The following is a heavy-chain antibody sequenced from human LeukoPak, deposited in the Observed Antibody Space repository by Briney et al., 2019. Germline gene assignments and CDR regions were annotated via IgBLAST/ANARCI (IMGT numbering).Heavy chain of an antibody. J-gene: IGHJ4*02. CDR1: GASFTTYS. CDR2: IYYSGST. Sequence: KASETLSLTCTVSGASFTTYSWSWIRQPPGKELEWIAFIYYSGSTNYNPSFKSRVTMSVDTSKNQFSLILTSVTAADTAVYFCARGGNKFDYWGQGTLVTVSS. CDR3: ARGGNKFDY. D-gene: IGHD2/OR15-2a*01. V-gene: IGHV4-59*01.